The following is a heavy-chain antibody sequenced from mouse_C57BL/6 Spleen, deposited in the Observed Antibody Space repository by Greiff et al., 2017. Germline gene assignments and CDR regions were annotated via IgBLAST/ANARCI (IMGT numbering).Heavy chain of an antibody. CDR3: ARGNDYGHYFDY. D-gene: IGHD2-4*01. CDR1: GYTFTSYG. V-gene: IGHV1-58*01. Sequence: EVKLLESGAELVRPGSSVKMSCKTSGYTFTSYGINWVKQRPGQGLEWIGYIYLGNGYTEYNEKFKGKATLTSDKSSSTAYMQLSSLTSEDSAIYFCARGNDYGHYFDYWGQGTTLTVSS. J-gene: IGHJ2*01. CDR2: IYLGNGYT.